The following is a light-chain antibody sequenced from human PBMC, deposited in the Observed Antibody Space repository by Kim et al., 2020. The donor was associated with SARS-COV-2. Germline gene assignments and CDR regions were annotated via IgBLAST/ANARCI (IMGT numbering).Light chain of an antibody. V-gene: IGKV3-11*01. CDR3: LQRGNWPT. CDR1: QSVSTY. J-gene: IGKJ4*01. Sequence: SLSPGERATLSCRASQSVSTYLSWYQHKPGQPPRLLIYDASDRATGIPARFSGSGSGTDFTLTISSLEPEDSAVYYCLQRGNWPTFGGGTKVDIK. CDR2: DAS.